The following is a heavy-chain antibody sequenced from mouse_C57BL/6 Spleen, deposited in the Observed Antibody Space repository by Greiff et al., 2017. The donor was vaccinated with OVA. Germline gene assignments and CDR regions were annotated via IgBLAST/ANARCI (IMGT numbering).Heavy chain of an antibody. CDR1: GYTFTSYW. V-gene: IGHV1-64*01. CDR3: ARSGPGYGSSDWYFDV. D-gene: IGHD1-1*01. Sequence: QVQLQQSGAELVKPGASVKLSCKASGYTFTSYWMHWVKQRPGQGLEWIGMIHPNSGSTNYNEKFKSKATLTVDKSSSTAYMQLSSLTSEDSAVYYCARSGPGYGSSDWYFDVWGTGTTVTVSS. J-gene: IGHJ1*03. CDR2: IHPNSGST.